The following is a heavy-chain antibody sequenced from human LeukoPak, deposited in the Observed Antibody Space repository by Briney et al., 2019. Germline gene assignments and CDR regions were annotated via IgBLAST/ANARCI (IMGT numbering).Heavy chain of an antibody. CDR3: ARVVVYDFWSGYYTSSWFDP. D-gene: IGHD3-3*01. CDR2: IYHSGST. CDR1: GGSISSSNW. V-gene: IGHV4-4*02. J-gene: IGHJ5*02. Sequence: SGTLSLTCAVSGGSISSSNWWSWVRQPPGKGLEWIGEIYHSGSTNYNPSLKSRVTISVDKSKNQFSLKLSSVTAADTAVYYCARVVVYDFWSGYYTSSWFDPWGQGTLVTVSS.